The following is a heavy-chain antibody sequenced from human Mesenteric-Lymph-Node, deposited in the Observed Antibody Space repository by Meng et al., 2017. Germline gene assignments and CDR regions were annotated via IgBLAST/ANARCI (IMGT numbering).Heavy chain of an antibody. D-gene: IGHD6-19*01. CDR3: ARDGSGIAVADWYFDL. V-gene: IGHV3-7*01. CDR1: GFTFSSYW. CDR2: IKQDGSEK. J-gene: IGHJ2*01. Sequence: GESLKISCAASGFTFSSYWMSWVRQAPGKGLEWVANIKQDGSEKYYVDSVKGRFTISRDNAKNTLYLQMNSLRAEDTAVYYCARDGSGIAVADWYFDLWGRGTLVTVSS.